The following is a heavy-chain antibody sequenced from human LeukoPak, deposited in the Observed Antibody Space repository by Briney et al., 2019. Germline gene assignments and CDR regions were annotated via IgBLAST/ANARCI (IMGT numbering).Heavy chain of an antibody. D-gene: IGHD1/OR15-1a*01. CDR3: ARDRGDLRGNNQGPEYYFDY. CDR2: IYYSGRT. Sequence: PSETLSLTCTVSGGSISSYYWSWIRQPPGKGLEWIGYIYYSGRTNYNPSLKSRVTISVDTSKNQFSLKLSSVTAADTAVYYCARDRGDLRGNNQGPEYYFDYWGQGTLVTVSS. V-gene: IGHV4-59*01. J-gene: IGHJ4*02. CDR1: GGSISSYY.